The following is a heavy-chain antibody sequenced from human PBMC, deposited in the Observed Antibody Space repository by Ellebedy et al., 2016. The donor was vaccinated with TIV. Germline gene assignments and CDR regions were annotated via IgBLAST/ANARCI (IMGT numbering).Heavy chain of an antibody. CDR2: IYHSGST. D-gene: IGHD3-10*01. CDR1: GGSISSGGYS. CDR3: ARQGYYYGSGRTDLFDP. J-gene: IGHJ5*02. Sequence: SETLSLTXAVSGGSISSGGYSWSWIRQPPGKGLEWIGYIYHSGSTYYNPSLKSRVTISVDRSKNQFSLKLSSVTAADTAVYYCARQGYYYGSGRTDLFDPWGQGTLVTVSS. V-gene: IGHV4-30-2*01.